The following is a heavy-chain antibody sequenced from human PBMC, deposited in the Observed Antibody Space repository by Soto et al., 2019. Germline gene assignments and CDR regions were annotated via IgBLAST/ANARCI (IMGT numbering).Heavy chain of an antibody. CDR1: GFTFSNAW. J-gene: IGHJ1*01. D-gene: IGHD3-10*01. V-gene: IGHV3-15*01. Sequence: GGSLRLSCAASGFTFSNAWMSWVRQAPGKGLEWVGRIKSKTDGGTTDYAAPVKGRFTLSRDDSKNTLYLQMNSLKTEDTAVYHCTTVLPWFGDTPVEYFQHWGQGTLVTVSS. CDR3: TTVLPWFGDTPVEYFQH. CDR2: IKSKTDGGTT.